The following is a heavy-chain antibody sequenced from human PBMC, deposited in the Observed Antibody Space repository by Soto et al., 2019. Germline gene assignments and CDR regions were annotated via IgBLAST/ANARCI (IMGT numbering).Heavy chain of an antibody. Sequence: QLQLQESGPGLVKPSETLSLTCTVSGGSISSSSYYWGWIRQPPGKGLEWIGSIYYRGNTNYNPHLKSPVTISVDTSKNPFSPKLSSVTAADTAVYYCAREGGGYCSGVSCQVDYGGQGTLVTVSS. D-gene: IGHD2-15*01. CDR2: IYYRGNT. V-gene: IGHV4-39*02. CDR3: AREGGGYCSGVSCQVDY. CDR1: GGSISSSSYY. J-gene: IGHJ4*02.